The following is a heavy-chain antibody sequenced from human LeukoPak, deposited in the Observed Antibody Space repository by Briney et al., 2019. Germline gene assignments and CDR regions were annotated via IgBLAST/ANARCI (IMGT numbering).Heavy chain of an antibody. CDR3: AKDPTGGSDAFDI. J-gene: IGHJ3*02. D-gene: IGHD3-10*01. CDR1: GFTFSSYA. V-gene: IGHV3-23*01. CDR2: ISGSGGST. Sequence: GGSLRLSCAASGFTFSSYAMGWVRQAPGKGLEWVSAISGSGGSTYYADSVKGRFTISRDNSKNTLYLQMNSLRAEDTAVYYCAKDPTGGSDAFDIWGQGTMVTVSS.